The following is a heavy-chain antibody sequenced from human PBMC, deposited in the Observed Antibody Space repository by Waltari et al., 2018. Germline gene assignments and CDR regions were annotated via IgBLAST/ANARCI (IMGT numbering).Heavy chain of an antibody. CDR1: GYTFTGYD. Sequence: QVQLVHSGAEVKGPGASVRVSCQATGYTFTGYDMHWVRQAPGQGREWMGWINTNSGGPNYSQHFQGRVTMPKETSVSPAYMELIWLIADDTAVYYCAREAAGASAWFDPWGQGTLVTVSS. CDR2: INTNSGGP. D-gene: IGHD1-26*01. CDR3: AREAAGASAWFDP. J-gene: IGHJ5*02. V-gene: IGHV1-2*02.